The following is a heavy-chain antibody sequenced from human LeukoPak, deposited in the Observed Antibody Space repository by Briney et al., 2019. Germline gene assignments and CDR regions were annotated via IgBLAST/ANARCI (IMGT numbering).Heavy chain of an antibody. D-gene: IGHD2-15*01. CDR3: AKSPVSSCRGSFCYPFDY. Sequence: GGSLRLSCAASGFTFSTYAMSWVRQIPGKGLEWVSAISGSDDGTYYADSVKGRFTISRDNSRNTLYLQMNTLRAEDTAVYFCAKSPVSSCRGSFCYPFDYWGLGTLVTVSS. CDR1: GFTFSTYA. V-gene: IGHV3-23*01. J-gene: IGHJ4*02. CDR2: ISGSDDGT.